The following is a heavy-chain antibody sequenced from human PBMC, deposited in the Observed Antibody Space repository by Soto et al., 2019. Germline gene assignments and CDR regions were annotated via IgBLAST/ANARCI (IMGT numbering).Heavy chain of an antibody. CDR1: GGSISSSNDY. Sequence: SETLSLTCSVAGGSISSSNDYWGWIRQPPGKGLEWLGSMFHSGRTYHNPSLKSRVSISVDTSRNLFSLQLTSVTAADTAVYYCASKFGELLADAFDIWGQGTMVTVSS. CDR2: MFHSGRT. CDR3: ASKFGELLADAFDI. V-gene: IGHV4-39*07. D-gene: IGHD3-10*01. J-gene: IGHJ3*02.